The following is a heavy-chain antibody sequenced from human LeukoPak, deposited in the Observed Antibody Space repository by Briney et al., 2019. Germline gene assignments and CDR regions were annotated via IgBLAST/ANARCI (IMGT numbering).Heavy chain of an antibody. CDR1: GFTVSSNY. V-gene: IGHV3-21*01. Sequence: GGSLRLSCAASGFTVSSNYMSWVRQAPGKGLEWVSSISSSTSYIYYADSVKGRFTISKDNAKNSLYLQMNSLRAEDTAVYYCARAGGSTVSHSDYWGQGTLVTVSS. D-gene: IGHD4-17*01. CDR3: ARAGGSTVSHSDY. J-gene: IGHJ4*02. CDR2: ISSSTSYI.